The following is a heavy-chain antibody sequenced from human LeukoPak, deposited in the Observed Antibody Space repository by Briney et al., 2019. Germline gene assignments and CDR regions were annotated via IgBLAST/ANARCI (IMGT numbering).Heavy chain of an antibody. CDR1: GLTFNNAW. CDR3: TTGTVPAALDAFDI. V-gene: IGHV3-15*01. D-gene: IGHD2-2*01. Sequence: GGSLRLSCAASGLTFNNAWMSWVRQAPGKGLEWVGRIRSRSAGGTTDYGAPVKGRFTISRDDSKNTLYLQMNSLKTEDTAVYYCTTGTVPAALDAFDIWGQGTMVTVSS. CDR2: IRSRSAGGTT. J-gene: IGHJ3*02.